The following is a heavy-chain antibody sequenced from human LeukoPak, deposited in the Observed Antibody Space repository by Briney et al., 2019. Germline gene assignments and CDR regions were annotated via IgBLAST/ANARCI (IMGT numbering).Heavy chain of an antibody. CDR1: GYPFINYG. V-gene: IGHV1-18*01. CDR2: ISSYTGNT. J-gene: IGHJ5*02. Sequence: GASVKVSCKASGYPFINYGISWVRQAPGQGLEWMGWISSYTGNTKYAQRFQGRVTMTTDTSTSTAYMELRSLRSDDTAVFYCARDFWVRHSAPAPKDLWGQGTLVTVSS. D-gene: IGHD2-2*01. CDR3: ARDFWVRHSAPAPKDL.